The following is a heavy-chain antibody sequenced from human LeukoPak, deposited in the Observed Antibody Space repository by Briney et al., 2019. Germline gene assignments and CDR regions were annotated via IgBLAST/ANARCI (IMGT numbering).Heavy chain of an antibody. J-gene: IGHJ4*02. Sequence: GGSLRLSCSASGFTFRSYSMYWVRQAPGKGLEFVSSISTNGGSTHYADSVKGRFTISRDNFKSTLYLQMTSLRAEDTAVYYCVKDQVLRGSGSYGDYWGQGTLVTVS. D-gene: IGHD3-10*01. CDR3: VKDQVLRGSGSYGDY. CDR1: GFTFRSYS. CDR2: ISTNGGST. V-gene: IGHV3-64D*09.